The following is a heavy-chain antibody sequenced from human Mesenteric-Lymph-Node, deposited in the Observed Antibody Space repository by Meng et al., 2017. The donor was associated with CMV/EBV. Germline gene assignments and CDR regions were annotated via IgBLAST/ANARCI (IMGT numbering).Heavy chain of an antibody. CDR1: GGSISSSSYY. V-gene: IGHV4-39*07. CDR3: ARGEKVFWSGYYSY. J-gene: IGHJ4*02. D-gene: IGHD3-3*01. Sequence: SETLSLTCTVSGGSISSSSYYWGWIRQPPGKGLEWIGNIYYSGSTYYNPSLKSRVTISVDTSKNQFSLKLSSVTAADTAVYYCARGEKVFWSGYYSYWGQGTLVTVSS. CDR2: IYYSGST.